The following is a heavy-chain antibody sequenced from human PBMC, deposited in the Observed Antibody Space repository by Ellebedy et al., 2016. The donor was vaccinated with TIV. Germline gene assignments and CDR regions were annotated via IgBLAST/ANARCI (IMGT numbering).Heavy chain of an antibody. V-gene: IGHV1-46*01. CDR3: ARADEGDPLDY. CDR1: GYTFTSYY. D-gene: IGHD3-10*01. Sequence: AASVKVSCKTSGYTFTSYYLHWVRQAAGQGLEGMGIIDPRGGRIDYAQKFKDRVIMSRDKSTNTVYMELSSLRSEDTAIYYCARADEGDPLDYWGQGTLVTVSS. J-gene: IGHJ4*02. CDR2: IDPRGGRI.